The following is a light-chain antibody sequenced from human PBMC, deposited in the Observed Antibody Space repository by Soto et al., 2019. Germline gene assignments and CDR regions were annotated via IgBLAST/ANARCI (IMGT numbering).Light chain of an antibody. CDR1: QAISGY. CDR2: AAS. Sequence: DIVVTQSPSSLSVSLGDRVTISCRANQAISGYLAWSQQQPGKVPKLLIYAASALHSGIPARFSGSGSGTDFTLTISSLQPEDFATYYCQQHNSAPLTFGGGTKVEI. V-gene: IGKV1-27*01. CDR3: QQHNSAPLT. J-gene: IGKJ4*01.